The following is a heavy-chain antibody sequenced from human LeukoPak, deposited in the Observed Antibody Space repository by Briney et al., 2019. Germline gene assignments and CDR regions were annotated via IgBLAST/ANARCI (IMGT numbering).Heavy chain of an antibody. CDR1: GGSISSGSYY. Sequence: SETLSLTCTVSGGSISSGSYYWSWIRQPAGKGLEWIGRIYTSGSTNYNPSLKSRLIISVDTSKNQFSLGLSSVTAADTAVYYCAREDRYCSGGSCYSWGQGTLVTVFS. D-gene: IGHD2-15*01. CDR2: IYTSGST. V-gene: IGHV4-61*02. CDR3: AREDRYCSGGSCYS. J-gene: IGHJ4*02.